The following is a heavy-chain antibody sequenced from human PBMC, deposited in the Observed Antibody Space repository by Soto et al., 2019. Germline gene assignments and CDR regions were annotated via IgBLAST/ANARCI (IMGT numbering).Heavy chain of an antibody. CDR1: GYSFTSYW. CDR3: ARQGFSKHYFYAADV. CDR2: ILPDDADA. V-gene: IGHV5-51*01. J-gene: IGHJ6*02. Sequence: GGPMKISCKAPGYSFTSYWIGWVLQTPAHGLEWMGIILPDDADAHYIPPFARHVTISADRSTNTAFLHLRSLEAADTATYFCARQGFSKHYFYAADVWGQGTTVTVSS. D-gene: IGHD6-13*01.